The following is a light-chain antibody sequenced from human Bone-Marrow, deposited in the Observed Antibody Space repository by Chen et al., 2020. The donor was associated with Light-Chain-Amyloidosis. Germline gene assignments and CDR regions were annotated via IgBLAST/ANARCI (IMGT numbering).Light chain of an antibody. CDR1: NIGSTR. CDR3: QVWDRSSDRPV. CDR2: DYS. V-gene: IGLV3-21*02. Sequence: SYVLTQPSSVSVAPGQTATIACGGNNIGSTRVHWYQQTPGQALLVVFNDYSSRPSGIPRRSSGSNSGNTATLTISRVEAGDEADYYCQVWDRSSDRPVFGGGTKLTVL. J-gene: IGLJ3*02.